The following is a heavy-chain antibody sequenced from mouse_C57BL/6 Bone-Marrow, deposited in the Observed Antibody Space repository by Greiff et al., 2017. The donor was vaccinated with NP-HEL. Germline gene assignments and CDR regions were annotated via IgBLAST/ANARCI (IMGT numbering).Heavy chain of an antibody. J-gene: IGHJ2*01. Sequence: QVQLKQSGAELVKPGASVKLSCKASGYTFTEYTIHWVKQRSGQGLEWIGWFYPGSGSIKYNEKFKDKATLTADKSSSTVYMELSRLTSEDSAVYFYARHEDRIHYYGSSYRDYFDYWGQGTTLTVSS. CDR3: ARHEDRIHYYGSSYRDYFDY. V-gene: IGHV1-62-2*01. CDR1: GYTFTEYT. D-gene: IGHD1-1*01. CDR2: FYPGSGSI.